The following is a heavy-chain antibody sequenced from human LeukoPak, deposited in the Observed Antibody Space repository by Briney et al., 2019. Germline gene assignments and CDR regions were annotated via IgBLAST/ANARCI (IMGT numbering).Heavy chain of an antibody. J-gene: IGHJ4*02. V-gene: IGHV1-46*01. D-gene: IGHD3-22*01. Sequence: ASVKVSCKASGYTFTSYYMHWVRQAPGQGLEWMGIINPSGGSTSYAQKFQGRVTMTRDTSTSTVYMELSSLRSEDTAVYCCARTYYYDSSGYYFDYWGQGTLVTVSS. CDR2: INPSGGST. CDR1: GYTFTSYY. CDR3: ARTYYYDSSGYYFDY.